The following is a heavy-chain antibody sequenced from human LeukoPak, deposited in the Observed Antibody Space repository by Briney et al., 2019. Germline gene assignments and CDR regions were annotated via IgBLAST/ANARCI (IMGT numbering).Heavy chain of an antibody. V-gene: IGHV3-23*01. CDR2: ITGSGAFT. CDR1: GFTFITYS. J-gene: IGHJ4*02. D-gene: IGHD2-21*01. CDR3: AKERGGEFDY. Sequence: GGSLRLSCAASGFTFITYSMTWVRQAPGRGLEWVSAITGSGAFTDYADSVKGRFTISRDNPKNTLYLQMNSLRAEDTAVYYCAKERGGEFDYWGQGTLVTVSS.